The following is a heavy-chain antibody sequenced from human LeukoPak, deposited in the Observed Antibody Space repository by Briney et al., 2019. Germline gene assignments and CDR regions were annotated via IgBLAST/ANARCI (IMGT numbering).Heavy chain of an antibody. CDR1: GFTVSSNY. CDR3: ARGGTPGYSTGWIDY. D-gene: IGHD6-19*01. V-gene: IGHV3-53*05. Sequence: GGSLRLSCAASGFTVSSNYMSWVRQAPGKGLEWVSVLYGGGSTYYADSVKGRFTISRDNSRNTLYLQMNSLRGEDTAVYYCARGGTPGYSTGWIDYWGQGTLVTVSS. CDR2: LYGGGST. J-gene: IGHJ4*02.